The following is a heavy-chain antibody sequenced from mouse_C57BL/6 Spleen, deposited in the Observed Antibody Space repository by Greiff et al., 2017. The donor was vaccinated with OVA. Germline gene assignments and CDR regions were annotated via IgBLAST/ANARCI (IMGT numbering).Heavy chain of an antibody. CDR1: GYTFTDYE. J-gene: IGHJ4*01. CDR2: IDPGTGGT. Sequence: VQLQQSGAELVRPGASVTLSCKASGYTFTDYEMHWVKQTPVHGLEWIGAIDPGTGGTAYNQKFKGKAILTADKSSSTAYMELRSLTSEDSAVYYCTRGSGYAMDYWGQGTSVTVSS. CDR3: TRGSGYAMDY. V-gene: IGHV1-15*01.